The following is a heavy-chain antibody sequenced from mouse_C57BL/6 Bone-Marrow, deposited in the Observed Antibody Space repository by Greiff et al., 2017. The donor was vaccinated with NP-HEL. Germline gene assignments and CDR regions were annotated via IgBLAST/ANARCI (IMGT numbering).Heavy chain of an antibody. D-gene: IGHD2-4*01. Sequence: EVQLQESGGDLVKPGGSLKLSCAASGFTFSSYGMSWVRQTPDKRLEWVATISSGGSYTYYPDSVKGRFTISRDNAKNTLYMQMSRLKSEDTAMYYCARRDYDKYFDVWGTGTTVTVSS. V-gene: IGHV5-6*01. CDR1: GFTFSSYG. CDR3: ARRDYDKYFDV. J-gene: IGHJ1*03. CDR2: ISSGGSYT.